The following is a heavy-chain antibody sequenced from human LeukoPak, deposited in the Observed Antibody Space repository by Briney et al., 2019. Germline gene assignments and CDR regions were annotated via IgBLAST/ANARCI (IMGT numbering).Heavy chain of an antibody. D-gene: IGHD3-22*01. V-gene: IGHV1-69*01. Sequence: SVNVSCKASGGTFSIYAISWVRQAPGQGLEWMGGIIPIFGTANYAQKFQGRVTITADESTSTAYMELSSLRSEDTAVYYCARVPWDSSGYYFDYWGQGTLVTVSS. CDR3: ARVPWDSSGYYFDY. CDR1: GGTFSIYA. CDR2: IIPIFGTA. J-gene: IGHJ4*02.